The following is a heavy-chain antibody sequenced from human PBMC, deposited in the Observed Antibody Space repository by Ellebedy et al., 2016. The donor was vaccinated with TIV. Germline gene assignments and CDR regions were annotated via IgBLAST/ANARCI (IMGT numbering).Heavy chain of an antibody. CDR2: IFYTGTT. J-gene: IGHJ4*02. CDR1: GGSITPYF. CDR3: TRDGAWSGAAGLSDF. D-gene: IGHD3-3*01. V-gene: IGHV4-59*13. Sequence: GSLRLSXTVSGGSITPYFWSWIRQPPGKGLEYIGYIFYTGTTNYNPSLRSRVTISVDTSKNQFSLQLTSVTAADTAVYYCTRDGAWSGAAGLSDFWGQGALVTVSS.